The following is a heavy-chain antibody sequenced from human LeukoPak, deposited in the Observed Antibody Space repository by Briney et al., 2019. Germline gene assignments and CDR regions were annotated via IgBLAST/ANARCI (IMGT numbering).Heavy chain of an antibody. V-gene: IGHV3-48*02. J-gene: IGHJ4*02. CDR1: GFTFSSYS. Sequence: PGRSLRLSCAASGFTFSSYSMNWVRQAPGKGLEWVSYIGSSSSTIYYADSVKGRFTISRDNAKYSLYLQMNSLRDEDTAVYYCARARIAAPLLDYWGQGTLVTVSS. CDR3: ARARIAAPLLDY. CDR2: IGSSSSTI. D-gene: IGHD6-13*01.